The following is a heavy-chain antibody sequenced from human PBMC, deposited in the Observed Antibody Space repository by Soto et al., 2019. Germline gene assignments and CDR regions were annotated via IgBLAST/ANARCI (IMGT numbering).Heavy chain of an antibody. J-gene: IGHJ6*02. CDR2: ISATGGST. CDR1: GFSFSTYA. Sequence: EAQLLESGGGLVQPGGSLRLSCAASGFSFSTYAMSWVRQAPGKGLEWVSVISATGGSTFYADSVKGRFTVSRDNSRNTLYLQMISLRVEDTALYYFAKDLRTSTNNYYGMDVWAKGPRSPSP. D-gene: IGHD1-26*01. V-gene: IGHV3-23*01. CDR3: AKDLRTSTNNYYGMDV.